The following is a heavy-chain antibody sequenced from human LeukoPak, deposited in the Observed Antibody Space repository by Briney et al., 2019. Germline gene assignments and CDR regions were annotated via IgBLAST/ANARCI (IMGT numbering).Heavy chain of an antibody. V-gene: IGHV4-39*01. CDR3: ARTGGANPTWFTYYFGY. Sequence: SETLSLTCTVSGDSISSSSYYWGWIRQPPGKGLECIGSIYYSGSTYYNPSLKSRVTISADTSKNQFSLKLSSVTAADTAVYYCARTGGANPTWFTYYFGYWGQGTLVTVSS. CDR2: IYYSGST. CDR1: GDSISSSSYY. J-gene: IGHJ4*02. D-gene: IGHD3-10*01.